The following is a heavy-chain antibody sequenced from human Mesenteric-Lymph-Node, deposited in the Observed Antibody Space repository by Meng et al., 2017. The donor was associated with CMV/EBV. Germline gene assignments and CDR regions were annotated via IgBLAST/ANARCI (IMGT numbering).Heavy chain of an antibody. D-gene: IGHD2-15*01. CDR1: GNTFTNSY. CDR3: ARDKPGEDKWD. J-gene: IGHJ4*02. CDR2: IDPSSNSP. V-gene: IGHV1-46*01. Sequence: ASVKVSCKTSGNTFTNSYFHWVRQAPGQGLEWMARIDPSSNSPTYAQNFQGRITMTRDTSTTTVYLDLTTLTSGDTAMYYCARDKPGEDKWDWGQGTLVTVSS.